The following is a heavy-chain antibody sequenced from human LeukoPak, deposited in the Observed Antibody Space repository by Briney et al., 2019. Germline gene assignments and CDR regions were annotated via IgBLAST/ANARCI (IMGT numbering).Heavy chain of an antibody. CDR2: IYYSGST. V-gene: IGHV4-39*01. CDR1: GGSISSSGYY. J-gene: IGHJ4*02. D-gene: IGHD3-22*01. Sequence: SETLSLTCTVSGGSISSSGYYWGWIRQPPGKGLEWIGSIYYSGSTYYNPSLKSRVTISVDTSKNQFSLKLSSVTAADTAVYYCARPISSGYYPFDSWGQGTLVTVSS. CDR3: ARPISSGYYPFDS.